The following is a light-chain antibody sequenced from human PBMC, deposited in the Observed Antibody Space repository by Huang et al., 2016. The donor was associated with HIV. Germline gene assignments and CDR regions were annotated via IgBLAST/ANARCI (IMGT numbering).Light chain of an antibody. J-gene: IGKJ1*01. CDR3: QQYHSYSWT. Sequence: DIQMTQSPSTLSASVGDRVTITCRASQSISYWLAWYQQKPGKAPNLLIYNSSSLQSGVPSRFSGSGSGTEFTLTISSLQPDDFASYYCQQYHSYSWTFGQGTKVEIK. CDR2: NSS. V-gene: IGKV1-5*03. CDR1: QSISYW.